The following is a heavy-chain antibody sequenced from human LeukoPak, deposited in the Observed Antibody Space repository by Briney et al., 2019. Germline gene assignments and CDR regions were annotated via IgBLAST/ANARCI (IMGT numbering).Heavy chain of an antibody. J-gene: IGHJ6*02. D-gene: IGHD5-18*01. CDR2: MNPNSGNT. CDR1: GYTFTSYD. CDR3: ARLRIQLWPHYYDYGIDV. V-gene: IGHV1-8*01. Sequence: ASVKVSCKASGYTFTSYDINWVRQATGQGLEWMGWMNPNSGNTGYAQKFQGRVTMTRNTSISTAYMELSSLRSEDTAVYYCARLRIQLWPHYYDYGIDVWGQGTTVTMSS.